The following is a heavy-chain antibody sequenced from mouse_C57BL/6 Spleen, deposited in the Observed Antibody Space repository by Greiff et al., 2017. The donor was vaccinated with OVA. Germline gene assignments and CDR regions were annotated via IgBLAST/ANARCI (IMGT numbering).Heavy chain of an antibody. Sequence: VKLVESGPGLVAPSQRLSITCTVSGFSLTSYAISWVRQPPGKGLEWLGVIWTGGGTNYNSALKSRLSISKDNSKSQVFLKMNSLQTDDTARYYCARILYDYDGYWYFDVWGTGTTVTVSS. CDR2: IWTGGGT. CDR1: GFSLTSYA. J-gene: IGHJ1*03. V-gene: IGHV2-9-1*01. D-gene: IGHD2-4*01. CDR3: ARILYDYDGYWYFDV.